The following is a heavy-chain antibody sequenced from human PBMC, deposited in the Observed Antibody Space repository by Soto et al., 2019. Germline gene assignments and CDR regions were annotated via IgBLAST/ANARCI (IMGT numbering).Heavy chain of an antibody. Sequence: SETLSLTCTVSGGSISSSSYYWGWIRQPPGKGLEWIGSIYYSGSTYYNPSLKSRVTISVDTSKNQFSLKLSSVTAADTAVYYCARLAGRVVTPGFLYWGQGTLVTVSS. J-gene: IGHJ4*02. V-gene: IGHV4-39*01. CDR3: ARLAGRVVTPGFLY. CDR2: IYYSGST. D-gene: IGHD2-21*02. CDR1: GGSISSSSYY.